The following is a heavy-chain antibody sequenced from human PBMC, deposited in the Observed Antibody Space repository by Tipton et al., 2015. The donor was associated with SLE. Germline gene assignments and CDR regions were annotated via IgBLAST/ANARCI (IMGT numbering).Heavy chain of an antibody. V-gene: IGHV1-8*01. D-gene: IGHD3-3*01. J-gene: IGHJ2*01. Sequence: QSGPEVKKPGASVKVSCKASGYTFTSYDINWVRQATGQGLEWMGWMNPNSGNTGYAQKFQGRVTMTRNTSISTAYMELSSLRSEDTAVYYCARDRGFLESWYFDLWGRGTLVTVSS. CDR1: GYTFTSYD. CDR2: MNPNSGNT. CDR3: ARDRGFLESWYFDL.